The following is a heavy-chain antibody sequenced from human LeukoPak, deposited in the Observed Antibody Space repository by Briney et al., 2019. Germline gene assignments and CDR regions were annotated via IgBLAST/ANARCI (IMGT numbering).Heavy chain of an antibody. CDR2: MNPNSGNT. CDR3: ARTREYSSSWYFPPFDP. J-gene: IGHJ5*02. Sequence: ASVKVSCEASGGTFSSYAISWVRQATGQGLEWMGWMNPNSGNTGYAQKFQGRVTMTRNTSISTAYMELSGLTSNDTAVYYCARTREYSSSWYFPPFDPWGQGTLVTVSS. D-gene: IGHD6-13*01. CDR1: GGTFSSYA. V-gene: IGHV1-8*02.